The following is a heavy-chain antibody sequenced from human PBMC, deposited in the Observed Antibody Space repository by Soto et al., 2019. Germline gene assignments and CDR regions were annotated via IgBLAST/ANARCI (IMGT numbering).Heavy chain of an antibody. Sequence: ASVKVSCKASGFSFSDYFMHWVRQAPGQGLEWMGIINPSGDSRNYAQKFQGRVTTTRDTSTSTVYMELSSLRSEDTAVYYCARGPTVTLYYYYGMDVWGQGTTVTVSS. J-gene: IGHJ6*02. CDR1: GFSFSDYF. V-gene: IGHV1-46*01. D-gene: IGHD4-17*01. CDR3: ARGPTVTLYYYYGMDV. CDR2: INPSGDSR.